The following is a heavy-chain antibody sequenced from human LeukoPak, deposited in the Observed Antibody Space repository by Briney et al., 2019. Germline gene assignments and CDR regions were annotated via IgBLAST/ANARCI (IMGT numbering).Heavy chain of an antibody. D-gene: IGHD6-13*01. CDR3: AKARTYSSNFYY. J-gene: IGHJ4*02. Sequence: PGGSLRLSCAASGFTFSTSAMTWVRQALGKGLEWVSGISGSGATDYADSVKGRFTISRDNSKNTLYLQMNSLRAEDTAVYYCAKARTYSSNFYYWGQGTLVTVSS. CDR2: ISGSGAT. V-gene: IGHV3-23*01. CDR1: GFTFSTSA.